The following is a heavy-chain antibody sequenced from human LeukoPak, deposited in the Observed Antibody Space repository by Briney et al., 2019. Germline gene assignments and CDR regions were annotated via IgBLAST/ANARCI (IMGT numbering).Heavy chain of an antibody. D-gene: IGHD3-9*01. CDR3: ARLERYDILTGYYGDY. CDR1: GYGFTSYW. CDR2: IYPGDSDT. J-gene: IGHJ4*02. V-gene: IGHV5-51*01. Sequence: KIGESLKISCKGSGYGFTSYWIGWVRQMPGKGLEWMGIIYPGDSDTRYSPSFQGQVTTSADKSISTAYLQWSSLKASDTAMYYCARLERYDILTGYYGDYWGQGTLVTVSS.